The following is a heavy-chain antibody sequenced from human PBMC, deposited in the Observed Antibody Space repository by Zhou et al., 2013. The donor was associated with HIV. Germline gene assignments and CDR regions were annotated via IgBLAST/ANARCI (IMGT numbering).Heavy chain of an antibody. V-gene: IGHV1-69*12. Sequence: QVQLVQSGAEVKKPGSSVKVSCKASGGTFSNYAITWVRQAPGQGLEWMGGNIPFFGSPNYAQKFQGRVTITADESTSTAYMELSSLRSEDTAVYYCASGIPPTAMVPRDSYYYYMDVWGKGTTVTRLL. CDR1: GGTFSNYA. J-gene: IGHJ6*03. CDR3: ASGIPPTAMVPRDSYYYYMDV. D-gene: IGHD5-18*01. CDR2: NIPFFGSP.